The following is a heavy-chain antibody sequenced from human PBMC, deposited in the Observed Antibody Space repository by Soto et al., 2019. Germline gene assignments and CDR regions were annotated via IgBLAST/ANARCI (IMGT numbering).Heavy chain of an antibody. Sequence: GGSLRLSCAASGFTFSTYAMSWVRQAPGKGLEWVSGISGSGGSTNHADSVKGRFSISRDNSKNMVYLQMNSLRAEDTAVYYCACLAWFGDPVPPFDCWGQGTLVTVSS. J-gene: IGHJ4*02. CDR2: ISGSGGST. D-gene: IGHD3-10*01. CDR1: GFTFSTYA. CDR3: ACLAWFGDPVPPFDC. V-gene: IGHV3-23*01.